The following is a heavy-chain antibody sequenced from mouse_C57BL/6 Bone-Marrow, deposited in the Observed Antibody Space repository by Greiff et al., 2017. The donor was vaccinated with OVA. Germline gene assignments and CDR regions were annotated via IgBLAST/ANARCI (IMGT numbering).Heavy chain of an antibody. CDR2: INPNNGGT. J-gene: IGHJ2*01. V-gene: IGHV1-26*01. D-gene: IGHD1-1*01. CDR1: GYTFTDYY. CDR3: ARSGLYYYGSSDY. Sequence: VQLKQSGPELVKPGASVKISCKASGYTFTDYYMNWVKQSHGKSLEWIGDINPNNGGTSYNQKFKGKATLTVDKSSSTAYMELRSLTSEDSAVYYCARSGLYYYGSSDYWGQGTTLTVSS.